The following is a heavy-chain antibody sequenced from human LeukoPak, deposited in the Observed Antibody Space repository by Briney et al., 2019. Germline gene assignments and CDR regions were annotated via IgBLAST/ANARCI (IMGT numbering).Heavy chain of an antibody. Sequence: GGSLRLSCAASGFTFSSYAMSWVRQGPGEGLEWVSAISISGGSTSSADSLKGRLTVSRDNSKNTPYLQMNSLTAAATAVYYCVSAYAFDIWGQGTMVTVSS. CDR2: ISISGGST. CDR3: VSAYAFDI. CDR1: GFTFSSYA. V-gene: IGHV3-23*01. J-gene: IGHJ3*02.